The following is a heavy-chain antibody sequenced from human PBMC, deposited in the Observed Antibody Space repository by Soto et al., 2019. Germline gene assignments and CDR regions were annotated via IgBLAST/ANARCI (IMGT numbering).Heavy chain of an antibody. V-gene: IGHV1-69*13. CDR3: ARSNGITIFGVVRDYYGMDV. CDR1: GGTFSSYA. J-gene: IGHJ6*02. D-gene: IGHD3-3*01. Sequence: GASVKVSCKASGGTFSSYAISWVRQAPGQGLEWMGGIIPIFGTANYAQKFQGRVTITADESTSTAYMELSSLRSEDTAVYYCARSNGITIFGVVRDYYGMDVWGQGTTVTVSS. CDR2: IIPIFGTA.